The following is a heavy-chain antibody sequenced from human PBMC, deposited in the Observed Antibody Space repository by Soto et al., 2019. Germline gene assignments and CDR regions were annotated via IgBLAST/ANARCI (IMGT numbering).Heavy chain of an antibody. D-gene: IGHD6-19*01. V-gene: IGHV4-34*01. J-gene: IGHJ5*02. CDR3: GRAGRSGRYFFDP. CDR1: GGSFRGYY. Sequence: PSETLSLTCAVYGGSFRGYYWTWIRQSPGKGLEWIGEINHSGSTKYNPSLKSRVTISVDTSKNQFSLKLSSVTAADSAIYSCGRAGRSGRYFFDPWGGGTLVTVSS. CDR2: INHSGST.